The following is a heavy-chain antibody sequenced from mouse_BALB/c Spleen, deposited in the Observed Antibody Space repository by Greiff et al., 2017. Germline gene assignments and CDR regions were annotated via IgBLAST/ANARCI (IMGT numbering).Heavy chain of an antibody. D-gene: IGHD3-1*01. CDR3: TRSGLGNFDY. Sequence: QVQLQQPGAELVKPGASVKLSCKASGYTFTSYYMYWVKQRPGQGLEWIGEINPSNGGTNFNEKFKSKATLTVDKSSSTAYMQLSSLTSEDSAVYYCTRSGLGNFDYWGQGTTLTVSS. CDR1: GYTFTSYY. J-gene: IGHJ2*01. V-gene: IGHV1S81*02. CDR2: INPSNGGT.